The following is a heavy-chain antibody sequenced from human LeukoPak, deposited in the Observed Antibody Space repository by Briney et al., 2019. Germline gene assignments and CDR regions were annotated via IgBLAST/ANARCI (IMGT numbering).Heavy chain of an antibody. CDR1: GYTFTSYG. CDR3: ARGIEMATIFGAFDI. Sequence: ASVKVSCKASGYTFTSYGITWVRQAPGQGLEWMGWISAYTGNTNYAQKFQGRVTMTRDTSISTAYMELSSLRSEDTAVYYCARGIEMATIFGAFDIWGQGTMVTVSS. J-gene: IGHJ3*02. CDR2: ISAYTGNT. V-gene: IGHV1-18*01. D-gene: IGHD5-24*01.